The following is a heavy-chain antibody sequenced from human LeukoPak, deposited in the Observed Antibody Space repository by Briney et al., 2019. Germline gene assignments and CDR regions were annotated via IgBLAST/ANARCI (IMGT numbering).Heavy chain of an antibody. D-gene: IGHD3-10*01. V-gene: IGHV3-48*02. CDR3: ARGIGLYGSGSGYNFDY. CDR2: ISSSSSTI. CDR1: GFTFSSYS. J-gene: IGHJ4*02. Sequence: GGSLRLSCAASGFTFSSYSMNWVRQAPGKGLEWVSYISSSSSTIYYADSVKGRFTISRDNAKNSLYLQMNSLRDEDTAVYYCARGIGLYGSGSGYNFDYRGQGTLVTVSS.